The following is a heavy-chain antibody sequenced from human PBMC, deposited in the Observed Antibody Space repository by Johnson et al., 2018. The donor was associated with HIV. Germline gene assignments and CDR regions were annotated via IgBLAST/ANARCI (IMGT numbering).Heavy chain of an antibody. CDR2: IRYDGSNK. CDR1: GFTFSNYG. D-gene: IGHD6-13*01. V-gene: IGHV3-30*02. CDR3: AREGAAAGPTDAFDI. J-gene: IGHJ3*02. Sequence: QEQLVESGGGVVQPGGSLRLSCAASGFTFSNYGMHWVRQAPGKGLEWVAFIRYDGSNKYYADSVKGQFTISRDNSKNTLDLQMNSLIAEDTAVYYCAREGAAAGPTDAFDIWGQGTMVTVSS.